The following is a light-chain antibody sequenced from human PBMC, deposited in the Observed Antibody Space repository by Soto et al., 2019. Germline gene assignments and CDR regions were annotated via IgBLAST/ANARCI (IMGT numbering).Light chain of an antibody. Sequence: DVQLHQSPSSVSASVGDRVTITCRASQGISSWLAWYQQKPGKAPNVLIYDASIMESGVPSRFSGSGYGTEFILTISSLQPDDFATYWCQHYGGMWTFGQGTKVDIK. J-gene: IGKJ1*01. CDR3: QHYGGMWT. CDR2: DAS. V-gene: IGKV1-5*01. CDR1: QGISSW.